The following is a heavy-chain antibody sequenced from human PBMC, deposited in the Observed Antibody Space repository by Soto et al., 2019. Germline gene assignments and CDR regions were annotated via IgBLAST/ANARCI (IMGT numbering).Heavy chain of an antibody. CDR3: ARGGKDIVVVPAGIDP. V-gene: IGHV4-34*01. D-gene: IGHD2-2*01. Sequence: QVQLQQWGAGLLKPSETLSLTCAVYGGSFSGYYWSWIRQPPGKGLEWIGEINHSGSTNYNPSLKSRVTISVDTSKNQFSLKLSSVTAADTAVYYCARGGKDIVVVPAGIDPWGQGTLVTVSS. CDR2: INHSGST. CDR1: GGSFSGYY. J-gene: IGHJ5*02.